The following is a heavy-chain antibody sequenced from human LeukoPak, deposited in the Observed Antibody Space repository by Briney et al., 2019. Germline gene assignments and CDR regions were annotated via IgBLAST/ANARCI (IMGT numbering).Heavy chain of an antibody. D-gene: IGHD3-10*01. J-gene: IGHJ4*02. CDR2: IFYSGGT. CDR3: ATFVYGSGTRAFDY. Sequence: PSETLSLTCTVSGGSIGSYYWSWIRQPPGKGLEWIGYIFYSGGTDYNPSLRSRVTISLDTSRNHFSLRLSSVTAADTAVYYCATFVYGSGTRAFDYWGQGTLVTVSS. CDR1: GGSIGSYY. V-gene: IGHV4-59*08.